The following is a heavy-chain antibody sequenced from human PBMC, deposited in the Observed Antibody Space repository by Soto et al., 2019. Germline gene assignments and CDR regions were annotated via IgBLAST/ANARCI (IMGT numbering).Heavy chain of an antibody. CDR3: AREGGSGSYYNDNWFDP. CDR1: GGSISSGGYY. Sequence: SETLSLTCTVSGGSISSGGYYWSWIRQHPGKGLERIGYIYYSGSTYYNPSLKSRVTISVDTSKNQFSLKLSSVTAADTAVYYCAREGGSGSYYNDNWFDPWGQGTLVTVSS. J-gene: IGHJ5*02. D-gene: IGHD3-10*01. V-gene: IGHV4-31*03. CDR2: IYYSGST.